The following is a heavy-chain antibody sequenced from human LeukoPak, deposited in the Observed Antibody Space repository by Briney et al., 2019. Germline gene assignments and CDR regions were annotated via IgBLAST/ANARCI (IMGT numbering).Heavy chain of an antibody. D-gene: IGHD1-26*01. Sequence: SETLSLTCTVSGGSISSYYWSWIRQPPGKGLEWIGYIYYSGSTNYNPSLKSRVTISVDTSKNQFSLKLSSVTAADTAVYYCAGRGADNDAFDIWGQGTMVTVSS. CDR3: AGRGADNDAFDI. J-gene: IGHJ3*02. CDR2: IYYSGST. V-gene: IGHV4-59*08. CDR1: GGSISSYY.